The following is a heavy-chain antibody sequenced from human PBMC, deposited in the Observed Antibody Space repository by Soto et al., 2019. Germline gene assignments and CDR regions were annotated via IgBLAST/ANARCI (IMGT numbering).Heavy chain of an antibody. Sequence: EVQLVESGGGLVQPGGSLRLSCAASGFTFSSYSMNWVRQAPGKGLEWVSYISSTSTTIYYADSVKGRFSISRDTAKNSLYLQMNSLRDEDTAVYYCVKAYYCGGDCYNFDYWGQGTLVTVSS. CDR1: GFTFSSYS. CDR2: ISSTSTTI. V-gene: IGHV3-48*02. D-gene: IGHD2-21*02. CDR3: VKAYYCGGDCYNFDY. J-gene: IGHJ4*02.